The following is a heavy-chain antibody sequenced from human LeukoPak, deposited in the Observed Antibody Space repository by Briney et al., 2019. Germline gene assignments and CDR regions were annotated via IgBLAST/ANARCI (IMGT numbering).Heavy chain of an antibody. CDR2: ISYDGSNK. J-gene: IGHJ3*02. CDR3: ARGGPDYYDSSGYYMAAFDI. V-gene: IGHV3-30-3*01. D-gene: IGHD3-22*01. CDR1: GFTFSSYA. Sequence: GGSLRLSCAASGFTFSSYAMHWVRQAPGKGLEWVAVISYDGSNKYYADSVKGRFTISRDNSKNTLYLQMDSLRAEDTALYHCARGGPDYYDSSGYYMAAFDIWGQGTMVTVSS.